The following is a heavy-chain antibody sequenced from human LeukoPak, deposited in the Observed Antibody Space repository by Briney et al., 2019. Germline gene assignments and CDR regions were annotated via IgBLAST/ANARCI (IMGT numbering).Heavy chain of an antibody. V-gene: IGHV4-59*01. J-gene: IGHJ6*03. CDR1: GGSISSYY. CDR2: IYYSGST. D-gene: IGHD5-24*01. CDR3: ARDNAVEGYYYMDV. Sequence: PSETLSLTCTVSGGSISSYYWSWIRQPPGKGLEWIGYIYYSGSTNYNPSLKSRVTISVGTSKNQFSLKLSSVTAADTAVYHCARDNAVEGYYYMDVWGKGTTVTVSS.